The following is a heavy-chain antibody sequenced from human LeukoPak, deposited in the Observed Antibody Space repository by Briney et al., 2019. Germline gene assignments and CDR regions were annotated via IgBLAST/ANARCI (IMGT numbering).Heavy chain of an antibody. Sequence: SVKVSCKASGGTFSSYTISWVRQAPRQGLEWMGGIIPIFGTANYAQKFQGRVTITTDESTSTAYMELSSLRSEDTAVYYCAREQDTAMGPYFDYWGQGTLVTVSS. J-gene: IGHJ4*02. CDR3: AREQDTAMGPYFDY. CDR2: IIPIFGTA. V-gene: IGHV1-69*05. CDR1: GGTFSSYT. D-gene: IGHD5-18*01.